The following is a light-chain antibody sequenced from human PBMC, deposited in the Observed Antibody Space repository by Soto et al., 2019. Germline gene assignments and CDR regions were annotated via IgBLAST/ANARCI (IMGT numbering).Light chain of an antibody. V-gene: IGKV3-20*01. CDR2: GAS. CDR3: QQYGSSPLT. J-gene: IGKJ4*01. Sequence: PGETATLSCRASQRVSSSFLAWYQQKPGQAPRLLIYGASSRATGIPDRFSGSGSGPDFTLTISRLEPEDVAVYYCQQYGSSPLTFGGGTKVEIK. CDR1: QRVSSSF.